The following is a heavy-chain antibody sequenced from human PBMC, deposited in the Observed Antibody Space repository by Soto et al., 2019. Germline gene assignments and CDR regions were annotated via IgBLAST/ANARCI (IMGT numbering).Heavy chain of an antibody. J-gene: IGHJ5*02. CDR1: GFIFNKYG. CDR3: ARAGVENWLDP. CDR2: IWYDGSND. V-gene: IGHV3-33*01. Sequence: QVQLVESGGGVVQPGRSLRLSCEGSGFIFNKYGMHWVRQAPGKGLEWVAIIWYDGSNDFYADSVKGRFTISKDNSKNKVYLEMDSLRVEDTAIYYFARAGVENWLDPWGQGTLVTVSS. D-gene: IGHD3-10*01.